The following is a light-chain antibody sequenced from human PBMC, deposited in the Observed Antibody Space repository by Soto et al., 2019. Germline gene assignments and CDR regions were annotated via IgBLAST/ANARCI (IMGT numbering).Light chain of an antibody. V-gene: IGLV2-14*01. CDR3: SSYTRNSTYV. Sequence: QSVLTQPASVSGSPGLSITISCTGTSSDIGHYNYVSWYQQYPGKAPKLMIYEVNNRPSGVSNRFSGSKSGNTASLTISGLQPEDEADYYCSSYTRNSTYVFGTGTKATVL. CDR1: SSDIGHYNY. J-gene: IGLJ1*01. CDR2: EVN.